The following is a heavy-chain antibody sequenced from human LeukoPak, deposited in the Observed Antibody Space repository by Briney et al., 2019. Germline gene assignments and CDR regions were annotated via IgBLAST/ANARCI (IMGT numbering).Heavy chain of an antibody. CDR1: GFTFSSYG. CDR2: IWYDGSNK. Sequence: GGSLRLSCAASGFTFSSYGMHWVRQAPGKGPEWVAVIWYDGSNKYYADSVKGRFTISRDNSKNTLYLQMNSLRAEDTAVYYCAREDTGYFPDYWGQGTLVTVSS. J-gene: IGHJ4*02. V-gene: IGHV3-33*01. D-gene: IGHD3-9*01. CDR3: AREDTGYFPDY.